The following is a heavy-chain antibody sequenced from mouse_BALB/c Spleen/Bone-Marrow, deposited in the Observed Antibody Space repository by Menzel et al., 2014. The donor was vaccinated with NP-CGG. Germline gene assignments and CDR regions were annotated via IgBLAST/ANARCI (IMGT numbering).Heavy chain of an antibody. Sequence: EVQLVESGGDLVKPGGSLKLSCAASGFTFSSYGMSWVLQTPDKRLEWVATISSGGSYTYYPDSVKGRFTISRDNAKNTLYLQMSSLKSEDTAMYYCARHRGRNYESAYWGQGTLVTVSA. CDR3: ARHRGRNYESAY. CDR2: ISSGGSYT. D-gene: IGHD2-4*01. V-gene: IGHV5-6*01. CDR1: GFTFSSYG. J-gene: IGHJ3*01.